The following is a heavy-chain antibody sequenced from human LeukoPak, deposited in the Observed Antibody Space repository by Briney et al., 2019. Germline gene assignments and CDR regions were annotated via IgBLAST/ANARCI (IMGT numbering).Heavy chain of an antibody. Sequence: ASVKVSCKASGGTFSSYAISWVRQAPGQGLEWMGGIIPIFGTANYAQKFQGRVTITTDESTSPAYMELSSLRSEDTAVYYCARRGRGSVGAFDYWGQGTLVTVSS. J-gene: IGHJ4*02. V-gene: IGHV1-69*05. CDR1: GGTFSSYA. CDR3: ARRGRGSVGAFDY. D-gene: IGHD1-26*01. CDR2: IIPIFGTA.